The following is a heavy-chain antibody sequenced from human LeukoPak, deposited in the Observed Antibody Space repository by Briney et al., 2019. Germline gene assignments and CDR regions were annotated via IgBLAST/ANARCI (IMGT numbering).Heavy chain of an antibody. V-gene: IGHV1-2*02. D-gene: IGHD3-16*01. CDR3: ARLGSLGVTLVWGGPSRTTIDD. J-gene: IGHJ4*02. CDR1: GYTFTSYY. CDR2: INPSSGGT. Sequence: ASVTVSCKASGYTFTSYYIHWVRQAPGQGPEWLGWINPSSGGTDYAQKFQGRVTMTRDTSTNTAYMELTSLRSDDTAVYYCARLGSLGVTLVWGGPSRTTIDDWGQRTLVTVSS.